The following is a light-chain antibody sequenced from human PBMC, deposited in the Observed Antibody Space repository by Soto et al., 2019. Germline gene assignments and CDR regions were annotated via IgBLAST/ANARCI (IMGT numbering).Light chain of an antibody. J-gene: IGKJ5*01. CDR1: QSVSSN. CDR3: QQHNQWPIT. V-gene: IGKV3D-15*01. CDR2: YIS. Sequence: IVTTHSPATLSVSPGERATLSCGASQSVSSNLAWYQQKPGQAPRLLIYYISTRATGIPARFSGSGSGTEFTLTINSLQSEDSAVYYCQQHNQWPITFGQGTRLEIK.